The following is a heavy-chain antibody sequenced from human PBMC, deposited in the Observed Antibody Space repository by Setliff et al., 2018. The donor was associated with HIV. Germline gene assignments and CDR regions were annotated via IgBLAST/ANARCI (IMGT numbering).Heavy chain of an antibody. CDR1: GGSISSSSYY. Sequence: SETLSLTCTVSGGSISSSSYYWGWIRQPPGKGLEWIGSIYYSGSTYYNPSLKSRVTISVDKSNNQFSLKLSSVTAADTAVYYCARDPYCPNTCYEDFTFDSWGQGTLVTVS. J-gene: IGHJ4*02. V-gene: IGHV4-39*07. D-gene: IGHD2-8*01. CDR2: IYYSGST. CDR3: ARDPYCPNTCYEDFTFDS.